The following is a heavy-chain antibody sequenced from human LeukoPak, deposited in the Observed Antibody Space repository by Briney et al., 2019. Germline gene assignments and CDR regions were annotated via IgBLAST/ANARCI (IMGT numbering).Heavy chain of an antibody. D-gene: IGHD3-10*01. CDR3: AKRGVVIRVVLVGFHKEAYYFDS. J-gene: IGHJ4*02. CDR1: GITLSNYG. CDR2: MSDSGGRT. V-gene: IGHV3-23*01. Sequence: GGSLRLSCAVSGITLSNYGMSWVRQAPGKGLEWVAGMSDSGGRTNYADSVKGRFTISRDNPKNTLYLQMNSLRAEDTAVYFCAKRGVVIRVVLVGFHKEAYYFDSWGQGALVTVSS.